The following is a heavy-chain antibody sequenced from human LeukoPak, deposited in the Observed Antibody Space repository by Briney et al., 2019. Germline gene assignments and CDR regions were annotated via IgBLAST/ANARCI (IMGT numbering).Heavy chain of an antibody. CDR1: GFTFSDYT. D-gene: IGHD2-21*01. V-gene: IGHV3-48*01. CDR3: ARDRDWAFDY. Sequence: GGSLRLSCAASGFTFSDYTLTWVRQAPGKGLEWLSYISPSRGSIAYADSVKGRFTISSDSAKNSVYLQINNLRAEDTAVYYCARDRDWAFDYWGQGILVTVSS. CDR2: ISPSRGSI. J-gene: IGHJ4*02.